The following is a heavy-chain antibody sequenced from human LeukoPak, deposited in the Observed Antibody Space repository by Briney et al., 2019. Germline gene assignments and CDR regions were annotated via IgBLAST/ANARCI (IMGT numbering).Heavy chain of an antibody. V-gene: IGHV1-2*02. J-gene: IGHJ5*02. D-gene: IGHD6-6*01. CDR3: AREVRYSSSSRGVGYNWFDP. Sequence: ASVKVSCKASGYTFTGYYMHWVRQAPGQGLEWMGWINPNSGGTNYAQKFQGRVTMTRDTSISTAYMELSRLRSDDTAVYYCAREVRYSSSSRGVGYNWFDPWGQGTLVTVSS. CDR1: GYTFTGYY. CDR2: INPNSGGT.